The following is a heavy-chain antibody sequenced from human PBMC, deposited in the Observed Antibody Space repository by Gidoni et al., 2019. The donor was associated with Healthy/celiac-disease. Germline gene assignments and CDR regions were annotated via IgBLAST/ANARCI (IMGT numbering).Heavy chain of an antibody. CDR1: GYTFTAYY. CDR2: INPNSGGT. J-gene: IGHJ4*02. D-gene: IGHD3-22*01. V-gene: IGHV1-2*02. Sequence: QVQLVQSGAEVKKPGASVKVSCKASGYTFTAYYMHWVRQAPGQGLEWMGWINPNSGGTNYAQKFQGRVTMTRDTSISTAYMELSRLRSDDTAVYYCARGGYYYDSSGYYHFDYWGQGTLVTVSS. CDR3: ARGGYYYDSSGYYHFDY.